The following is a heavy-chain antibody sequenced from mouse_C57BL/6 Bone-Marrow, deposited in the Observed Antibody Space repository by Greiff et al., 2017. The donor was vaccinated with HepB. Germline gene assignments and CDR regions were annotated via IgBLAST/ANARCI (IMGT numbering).Heavy chain of an antibody. V-gene: IGHV1-69*01. CDR1: GYTFTSYW. CDR3: ARWGYNGSNN. D-gene: IGHD1-1*01. CDR2: IDPSDSYT. Sequence: QVQLQQPGAELVMPGASVKLSCKASGYTFTSYWMHWVKQRPGQGLEWIGEIDPSDSYTNYNQKFKGKSTLTVDKSSSTAYMQLSSLTSDDAAVYYCARWGYNGSNNWGQGTTLTVSS. J-gene: IGHJ2*01.